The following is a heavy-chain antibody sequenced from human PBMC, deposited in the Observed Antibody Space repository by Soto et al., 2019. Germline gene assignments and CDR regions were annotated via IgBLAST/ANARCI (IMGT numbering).Heavy chain of an antibody. V-gene: IGHV3-53*01. CDR1: GFNVIDNF. Sequence: PGGPLRLSRAAAGFNVIDNFMGWPRQAPGKGLEPVSRFYTGGSTEYADFVKGRFTISRDDSKHTVYLQTNSLSAEDTAVYVCVRETRALGIGFDHWGQGTLVTVSS. CDR3: VRETRALGIGFDH. J-gene: IGHJ4*02. D-gene: IGHD3-10*01. CDR2: FYTGGST.